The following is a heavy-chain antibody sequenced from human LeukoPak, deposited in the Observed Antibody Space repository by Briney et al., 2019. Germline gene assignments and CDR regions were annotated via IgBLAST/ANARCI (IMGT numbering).Heavy chain of an antibody. J-gene: IGHJ4*02. D-gene: IGHD6-19*01. CDR3: ARDDSRGWYLFDY. CDR1: GYTFSNHA. Sequence: ASVKVSCKASGYTFSNHAMHWVRQAPGQRLEWMGWINTGNGNTKYSQKFQDRITITRDTSASTAYMELRSLRSEDTAVYYCARDDSRGWYLFDYWGQGTLVTVSS. CDR2: INTGNGNT. V-gene: IGHV1-3*04.